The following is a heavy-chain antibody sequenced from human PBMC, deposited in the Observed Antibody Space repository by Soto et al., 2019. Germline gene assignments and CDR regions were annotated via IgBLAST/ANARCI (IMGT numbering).Heavy chain of an antibody. CDR3: ARDDEGGSDCDLGY. D-gene: IGHD1-26*01. J-gene: IGHJ4*02. Sequence: QAHLVESGGGVVQPRRSLTLSCAVSGFTFSSHYMHWVRQAPGKGLEWVALISSDGNSKYYADSVKGRFTTSRDNSKNTMYLQMNSLRVEDTAVYYCARDDEGGSDCDLGYWGQGALVTVSS. CDR2: ISSDGNSK. CDR1: GFTFSSHY. V-gene: IGHV3-30-3*01.